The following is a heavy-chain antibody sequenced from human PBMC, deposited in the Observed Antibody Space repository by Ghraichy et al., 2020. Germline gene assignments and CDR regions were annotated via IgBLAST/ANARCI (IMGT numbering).Heavy chain of an antibody. CDR2: ISSSSSTI. J-gene: IGHJ5*02. D-gene: IGHD3-3*01. CDR3: ARERAKDFWSGYYEANNWFDP. CDR1: GFTFSSYS. Sequence: GGSLRLSCAASGFTFSSYSMNWVRQAPGKGLEWVSYISSSSSTIYYADSVKGRFTISRDNAKNSLYLQMNSLRDEDTAVYYCARERAKDFWSGYYEANNWFDPWGQGTLVTVSS. V-gene: IGHV3-48*02.